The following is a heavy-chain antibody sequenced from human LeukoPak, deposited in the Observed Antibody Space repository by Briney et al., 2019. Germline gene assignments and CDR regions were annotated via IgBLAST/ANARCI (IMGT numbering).Heavy chain of an antibody. Sequence: PGGSLRLSCAASGFTFSSYGMHWVRQAPGKGLEWVAFIRYDGSNKYYADSVKGRFTISRDNSKNTLYLQMNSLRAEDTAVYYCARVDDSSSSGGLPWGQGTLVTVSS. CDR1: GFTFSSYG. CDR3: ARVDDSSSSGGLP. D-gene: IGHD6-6*01. J-gene: IGHJ5*02. V-gene: IGHV3-30*02. CDR2: IRYDGSNK.